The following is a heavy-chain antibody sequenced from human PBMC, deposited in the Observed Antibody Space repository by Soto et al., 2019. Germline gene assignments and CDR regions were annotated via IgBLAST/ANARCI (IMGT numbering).Heavy chain of an antibody. J-gene: IGHJ2*01. Sequence: QVPLVESGGGVVQPGRSLRLSCTASGFTFSGYGRHWVRQTPGKGLEWVAVIWYDGSEKYYADSVKDRFTISRDNFRNILYLQMNSLRAEETAIYYCARNVLTCRRDSCSHWDFDLLGRGSLVTVSS. CDR3: ARNVLTCRRDSCSHWDFDL. CDR2: IWYDGSEK. CDR1: GFTFSGYG. V-gene: IGHV3-33*01. D-gene: IGHD2-15*01.